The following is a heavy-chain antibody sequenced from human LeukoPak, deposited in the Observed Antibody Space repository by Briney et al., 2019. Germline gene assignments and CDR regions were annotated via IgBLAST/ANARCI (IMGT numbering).Heavy chain of an antibody. J-gene: IGHJ4*02. CDR3: ARVYSSGEGN. D-gene: IGHD6-19*01. CDR2: IIPILGIA. CDR1: GGTFSSYA. Sequence: ASVKASCKASGGTFSSYAISWVRQAPGQGLEWMGRIIPILGIANYAQKFQGRVTITADKSTSTAYMELSSLRSEDTAVYYCARVYSSGEGNWGQGTLVTVSS. V-gene: IGHV1-69*04.